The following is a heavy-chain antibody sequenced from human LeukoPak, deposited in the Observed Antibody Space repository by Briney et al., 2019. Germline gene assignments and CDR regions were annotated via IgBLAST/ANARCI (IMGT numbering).Heavy chain of an antibody. CDR3: ARTCSGGSCYGTNWFDP. J-gene: IGHJ5*02. D-gene: IGHD2-15*01. CDR1: GYTFTGYY. V-gene: IGHV1-2*02. Sequence: ASVKVSCKASGYTFTGYYMHWVRQAPGQGLEWMGWINPNSGGTNYAQKFQGRVTMTRDTSISTAYMGLSRLRSDDTAVYYCARTCSGGSCYGTNWFDPWGQGTLVTVSS. CDR2: INPNSGGT.